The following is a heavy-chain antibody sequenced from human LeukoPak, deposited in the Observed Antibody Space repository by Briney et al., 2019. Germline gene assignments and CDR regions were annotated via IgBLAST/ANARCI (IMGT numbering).Heavy chain of an antibody. Sequence: GGSLRLSCAASGFTFSSYWMSWVRQAPGKGLEWVANIKQDGSEKYYVDSVKGRFTISRDNAENSLYLQMNSLRAEDTAVYYCARDLVDPSGDAFDIWGQGTMVTVSS. D-gene: IGHD3-10*01. CDR3: ARDLVDPSGDAFDI. J-gene: IGHJ3*02. CDR2: IKQDGSEK. CDR1: GFTFSSYW. V-gene: IGHV3-7*01.